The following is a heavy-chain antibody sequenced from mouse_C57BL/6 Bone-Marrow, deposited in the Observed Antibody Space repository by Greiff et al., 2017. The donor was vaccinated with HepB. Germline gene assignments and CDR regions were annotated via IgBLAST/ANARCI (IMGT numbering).Heavy chain of an antibody. CDR3: AKSEWLLPSMDY. Sequence: QAQLQQSGPGLVQPSQSLSITCTVSGFSLTSYGVHWVRQSPGKGLEWLGVIWRGGSTDYNAAFMSRLSITKDNSKSQVFFKMNSLQADDTAIYYCAKSEWLLPSMDYWGQGTSVTVSS. CDR1: GFSLTSYG. J-gene: IGHJ4*01. D-gene: IGHD2-3*01. V-gene: IGHV2-5*01. CDR2: IWRGGST.